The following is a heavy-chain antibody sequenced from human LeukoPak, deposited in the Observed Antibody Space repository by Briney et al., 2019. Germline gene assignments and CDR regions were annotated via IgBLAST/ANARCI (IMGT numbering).Heavy chain of an antibody. V-gene: IGHV1-2*02. J-gene: IGHJ4*02. D-gene: IGHD3-10*01. CDR3: ARSDSTDYYGSGSYYTGFDY. CDR2: INPNSGGT. Sequence: ASVKVSCKASGYTFTEYYMHWVRQAPGQGLEWMGWINPNSGGTNYAQKFQGRVTMTRDTSISTAYMELSRLRSDDTAVYYCARSDSTDYYGSGSYYTGFDYWGQGTLVTVSS. CDR1: GYTFTEYY.